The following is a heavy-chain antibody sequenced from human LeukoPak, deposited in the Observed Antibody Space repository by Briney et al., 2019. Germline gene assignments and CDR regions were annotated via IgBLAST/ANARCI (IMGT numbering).Heavy chain of an antibody. Sequence: PGASLRLSCAASGFIFRNYAMSWVRQAPGKGLEWVSAITGSGDSTYHADSVKGRFTISRDNSKNTLYVEMNTLRAEDTAVYYCAKWGDYDILTGYYVPDFWGQGTLVTVSS. CDR2: ITGSGDST. V-gene: IGHV3-23*01. J-gene: IGHJ4*02. CDR1: GFIFRNYA. CDR3: AKWGDYDILTGYYVPDF. D-gene: IGHD3-9*01.